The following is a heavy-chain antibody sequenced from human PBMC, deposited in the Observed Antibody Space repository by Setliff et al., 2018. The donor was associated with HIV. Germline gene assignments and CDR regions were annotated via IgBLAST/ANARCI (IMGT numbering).Heavy chain of an antibody. CDR3: ARKLRPGHGVDV. J-gene: IGHJ6*02. D-gene: IGHD3-10*01. V-gene: IGHV3-7*01. CDR2: INQDGSEE. Sequence: PGESLKISCIASGFSFNNYYMTWVRQAPGKGLEWVGNINQDGSEENYVDSVKGRFTISGDNAKNSMDPQMNSLRAEDTAIYYCARKLRPGHGVDVWGQGTTVTVSS. CDR1: GFSFNNYY.